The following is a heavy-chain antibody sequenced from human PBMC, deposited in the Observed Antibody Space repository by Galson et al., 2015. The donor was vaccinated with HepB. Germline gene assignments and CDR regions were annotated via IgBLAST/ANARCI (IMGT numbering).Heavy chain of an antibody. V-gene: IGHV4-39*01. D-gene: IGHD2-15*01. CDR2: IYYSGST. Sequence: ETLSLTCTVSGGSISNSNYYWGWIRQPPGKGLEWIGNIYYSGSTSYNPSLKSRVTMSVDTSKNQFSLKLGSVTAADTTVYYCARVLRYSFYMDVWGKGTTVTVSS. CDR3: ARVLRYSFYMDV. J-gene: IGHJ6*03. CDR1: GGSISNSNYY.